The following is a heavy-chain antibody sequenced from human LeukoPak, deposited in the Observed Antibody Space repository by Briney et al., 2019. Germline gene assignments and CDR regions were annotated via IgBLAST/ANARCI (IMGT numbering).Heavy chain of an antibody. CDR2: IYYSGST. Sequence: TETLSLTCTVSGGSISSYYWSWIRQPPGTRLEWIGYIYYSGSTNYNPSLKSRVTISVDTSKNQFSLKLSSVTAADTAVYYCARVGYSSGWYFFDSWGQGTLVSVSS. J-gene: IGHJ4*02. D-gene: IGHD6-19*01. CDR3: ARVGYSSGWYFFDS. CDR1: GGSISSYY. V-gene: IGHV4-59*01.